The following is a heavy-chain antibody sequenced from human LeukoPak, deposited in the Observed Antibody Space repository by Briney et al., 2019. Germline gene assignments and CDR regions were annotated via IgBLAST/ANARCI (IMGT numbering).Heavy chain of an antibody. D-gene: IGHD3-22*01. V-gene: IGHV3-21*01. CDR2: ISSRSGYI. CDR3: AREEDYFDSSGYYLSAFDI. CDR1: GFTFSSYE. J-gene: IGHJ3*02. Sequence: GGSLRLSCAASGFTFSSYEMNWVRQAPGKELEWVSSISSRSGYIYYADSVKVRFTISRDNDKNSLYLQMNSLRAEDTAVYYCAREEDYFDSSGYYLSAFDIWGQGTMVTVSS.